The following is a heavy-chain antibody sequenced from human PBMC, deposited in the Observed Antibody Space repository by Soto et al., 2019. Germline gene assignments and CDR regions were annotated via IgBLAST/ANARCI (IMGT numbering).Heavy chain of an antibody. CDR1: GGSISSGGYS. CDR2: IYHSGST. CDR3: ARAPPPYQLLSGDYWFDP. J-gene: IGHJ5*02. Sequence: QLQLQESGSGLVKPSQTLSLTCAVSGGSISSGGYSWSWIRQPPGKGLEWIGYIYHSGSTYYNPSLKSRVTISVDRSKNQFSLKLSSVTAADTAVYYCARAPPPYQLLSGDYWFDPWGQGTLVTVSS. D-gene: IGHD2-2*01. V-gene: IGHV4-30-2*01.